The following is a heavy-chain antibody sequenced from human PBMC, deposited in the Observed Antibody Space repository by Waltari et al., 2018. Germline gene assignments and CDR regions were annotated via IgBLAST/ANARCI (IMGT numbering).Heavy chain of an antibody. V-gene: IGHV3-53*02. CDR1: GFTVRSNY. D-gene: IGHD4-4*01. CDR3: ARGTTVTTFDY. CDR2: IYSGGST. Sequence: EVQRVETGGGWIQPGGSLRLSGAASGFTVRSNYMSWVRQAPGKGLEWVSVIYSGGSTYYADSVKGRFTISRDNSKNTLYLQMNSLRAEDTAVYYCARGTTVTTFDYWGQGTLVTVSS. J-gene: IGHJ4*02.